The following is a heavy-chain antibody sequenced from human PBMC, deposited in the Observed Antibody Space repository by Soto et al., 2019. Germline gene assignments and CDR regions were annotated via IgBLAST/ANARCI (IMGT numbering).Heavy chain of an antibody. CDR1: GGSTSSYY. V-gene: IGHV4-59*12. D-gene: IGHD6-13*01. Sequence: PSETLSLTCTVSGGSTSSYYWSWIRQPPGKGLEWIGYIYYSGSTNYNPSLKSRVTISVDTSKNQFSLKLSSVTAADTAVYYCARDYLGAAAGFDYWGQGTLVTVS. CDR2: IYYSGST. J-gene: IGHJ4*02. CDR3: ARDYLGAAAGFDY.